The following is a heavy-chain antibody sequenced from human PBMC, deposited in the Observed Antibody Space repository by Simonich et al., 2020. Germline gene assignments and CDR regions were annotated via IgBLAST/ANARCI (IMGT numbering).Heavy chain of an antibody. Sequence: QVQLVPSGAEVKKPGASVKVSCKASGYTFTSYDINWVRRATGQGLEGMEWMNPNSGNTDYAQKFQGIVTITRNTSISTAYMERSSLRSEDTAVYYCARGRGGMSRGYVDYWGQGTLVTVSS. CDR2: MNPNSGNT. CDR1: GYTFTSYD. CDR3: ARGRGGMSRGYVDY. V-gene: IGHV1-8*03. D-gene: IGHD2-15*01. J-gene: IGHJ4*02.